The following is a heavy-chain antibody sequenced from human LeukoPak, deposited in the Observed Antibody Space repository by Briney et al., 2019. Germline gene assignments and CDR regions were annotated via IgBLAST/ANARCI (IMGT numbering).Heavy chain of an antibody. CDR2: ITSGTRT. CDR1: GFTFSSYE. CDR3: ARGVRIAVAGYIDY. V-gene: IGHV3-NL1*01. D-gene: IGHD6-19*01. Sequence: GGSLRLSCAASGFTFSSYEMNWVRQAPGKGLEWVSGITSGTRTYYADSVKGRFAISRDNSKNTLYLQMNSLRAEDTAVYYCARGVRIAVAGYIDYWGQGTLVTVSS. J-gene: IGHJ4*02.